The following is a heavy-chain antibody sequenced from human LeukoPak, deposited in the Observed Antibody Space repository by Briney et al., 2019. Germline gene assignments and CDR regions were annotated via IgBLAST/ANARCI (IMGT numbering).Heavy chain of an antibody. J-gene: IGHJ4*02. CDR1: GGSISSSSYY. CDR3: ARSRVDIVATIGSYFDY. V-gene: IGHV4-39*07. CDR2: IYYSGST. D-gene: IGHD5-12*01. Sequence: SETLSLTCTVSGGSISSSSYYWGWIRQPPGKGLEWIGIIYYSGSTNYNPSLKSRVTISVDTSKNQFSLKLSSVTAADTAVYYCARSRVDIVATIGSYFDYWGQGTLVTVSS.